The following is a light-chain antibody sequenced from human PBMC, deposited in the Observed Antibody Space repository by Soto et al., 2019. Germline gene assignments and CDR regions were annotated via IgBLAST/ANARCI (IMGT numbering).Light chain of an antibody. CDR2: AAS. CDR1: QGIDNL. Sequence: DIQMTQSPSSLSASVGDRVTITCRASQGIDNLLGWYQQKPGKAPKRLMYAASTLESGVPSRFSGSGSGTEFTLTISSLQPEDFATYYCQQHHNFPFTFGPGTKVDIK. CDR3: QQHHNFPFT. J-gene: IGKJ3*01. V-gene: IGKV1-17*01.